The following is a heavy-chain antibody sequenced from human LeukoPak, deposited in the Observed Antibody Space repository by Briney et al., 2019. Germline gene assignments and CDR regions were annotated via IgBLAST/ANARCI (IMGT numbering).Heavy chain of an antibody. D-gene: IGHD3-10*01. CDR3: ARQTGSGLFSLP. Sequence: PSETLSLTCSVSGGSISGYYWSWIRQPPGKGLEWIGETYHNGNTNYNAALKSRVTISVDTSKNQFSLKVSSVTAADTAVYYCARQTGSGLFSLPGGQGTLVTVSS. CDR2: TYHNGNT. CDR1: GGSISGYY. J-gene: IGHJ4*02. V-gene: IGHV4-34*01.